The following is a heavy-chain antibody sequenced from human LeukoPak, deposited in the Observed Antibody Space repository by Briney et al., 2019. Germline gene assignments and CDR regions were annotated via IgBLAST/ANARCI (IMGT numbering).Heavy chain of an antibody. CDR1: GYSFTSYW. J-gene: IGHJ4*02. D-gene: IGHD1-26*01. CDR3: ARDRSGSYADY. V-gene: IGHV1-18*04. Sequence: GESLKISCKGSGYSFTSYWIGWVRQAPGQGLEWMGWISAYNGNTNYAQKLQGRVTMTTDTSTSTAYMELRSLRSDDTAVYYCARDRSGSYADYWGQGTLVTVSS. CDR2: ISAYNGNT.